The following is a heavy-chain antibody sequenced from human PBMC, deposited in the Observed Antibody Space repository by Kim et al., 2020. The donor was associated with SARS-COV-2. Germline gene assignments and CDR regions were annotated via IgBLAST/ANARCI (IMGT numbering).Heavy chain of an antibody. J-gene: IGHJ6*01. CDR3: ARGPAGTDIVGVPATRMDV. Sequence: SETLSLTCAVYGGSFSGYYWSWIRQPPGKGLEWIGEINHSGSTNYNPSLKSRVTISVDTSKNQFSLKLSSVTAADTAVYYCARGPAGTDIVGVPATRMDV. CDR2: INHSGST. CDR1: GGSFSGYY. D-gene: IGHD2-2*01. V-gene: IGHV4-34*01.